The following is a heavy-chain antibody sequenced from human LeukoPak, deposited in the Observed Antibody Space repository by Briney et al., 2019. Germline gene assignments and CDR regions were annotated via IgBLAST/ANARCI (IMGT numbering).Heavy chain of an antibody. J-gene: IGHJ5*02. CDR3: AKDRGGCGISVPCNWYDP. Sequence: GGSLRLSCAASGFTFSTYAMSWVRQAPGKGLEGVSAISGGGDSTYYADSVKGRFTVSRDNSKNTLYLQMNSLRADDTAVYYCAKDRGGCGISVPCNWYDPWGQGTLVTVSS. CDR2: ISGGGDST. CDR1: GFTFSTYA. V-gene: IGHV3-23*01. D-gene: IGHD3-10*01.